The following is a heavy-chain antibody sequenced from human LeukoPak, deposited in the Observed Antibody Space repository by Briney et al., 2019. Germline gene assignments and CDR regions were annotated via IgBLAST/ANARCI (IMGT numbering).Heavy chain of an antibody. Sequence: GGSLRLSCAASGFTFSTYSMNWVRQAPGKGLEWVSSISTTSRYIYYADSVKGRFTISRDNAKDSLYLQMNSLRAEDTAGYYCARRYSSDKEMDVWGKGTTVTISS. CDR2: ISTTSRYI. J-gene: IGHJ6*04. V-gene: IGHV3-21*04. D-gene: IGHD6-25*01. CDR3: ARRYSSDKEMDV. CDR1: GFTFSTYS.